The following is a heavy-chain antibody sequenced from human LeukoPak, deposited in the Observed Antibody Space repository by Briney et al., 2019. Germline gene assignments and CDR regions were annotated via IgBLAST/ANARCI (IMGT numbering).Heavy chain of an antibody. V-gene: IGHV4-59*01. CDR1: GGSISSYY. Sequence: SETLSLTCTVSGGSISSYYWSWIRQPPGKGLEWIGYIYYSGSTNYNPSLKSRVTISVDTSKNQFSLKLSSVTAADMAVYYCARGPDCSGGSCYPFFGYWGQGTLATVSS. CDR3: ARGPDCSGGSCYPFFGY. CDR2: IYYSGST. J-gene: IGHJ4*02. D-gene: IGHD2-15*01.